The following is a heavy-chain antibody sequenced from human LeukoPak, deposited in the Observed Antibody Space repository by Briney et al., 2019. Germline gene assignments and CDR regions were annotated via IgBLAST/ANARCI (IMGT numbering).Heavy chain of an antibody. CDR3: ARDGTAAGLYFDL. CDR1: GFTFTDYW. J-gene: IGHJ4*01. V-gene: IGHV3-7*01. Sequence: GSLRLSCAVSGFTFTDYWMNWVRQAPGKGLEWVASIRQDGGEKYYVDSVKGRFTISRGNTKNSLYLQMSALRAEDTAVYYCARDGTAAGLYFDLWGQGTLVTVSS. D-gene: IGHD6-13*01. CDR2: IRQDGGEK.